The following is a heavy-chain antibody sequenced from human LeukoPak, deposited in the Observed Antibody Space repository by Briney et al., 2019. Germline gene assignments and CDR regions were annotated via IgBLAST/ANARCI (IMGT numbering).Heavy chain of an antibody. D-gene: IGHD2-15*01. CDR1: GYTFTSYG. J-gene: IGHJ3*02. CDR3: ARWGVVVVAADAFDI. Sequence: ASVKVSCKASGYTFTSYGISWVRQAPGQGLEWMGWISAYNGNTNYAQKLQGRVTTTTDTSTSTAYMELRSLRSDDTAVYYCARWGVVVVAADAFDIWGQGTMVTVSS. V-gene: IGHV1-18*01. CDR2: ISAYNGNT.